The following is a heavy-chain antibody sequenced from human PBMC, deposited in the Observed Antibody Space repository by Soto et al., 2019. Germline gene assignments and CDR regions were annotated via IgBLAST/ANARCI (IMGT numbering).Heavy chain of an antibody. CDR2: ISSSGSTI. Sequence: GGSLRLSCAASGFTFSDYYMSWIRQAPGKGLEWVSYISSSGSTIYYADSVKGRFTISRDNAKNSLYLQMNSLRAEDTAVYYCARGPYEYVWGSDPPHFDYWGQGTLVTVSS. CDR3: ARGPYEYVWGSDPPHFDY. D-gene: IGHD3-16*02. CDR1: GFTFSDYY. J-gene: IGHJ4*02. V-gene: IGHV3-11*01.